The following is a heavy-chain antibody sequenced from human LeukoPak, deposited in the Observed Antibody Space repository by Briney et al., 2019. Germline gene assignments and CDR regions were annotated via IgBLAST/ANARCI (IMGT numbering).Heavy chain of an antibody. D-gene: IGHD3-3*01. V-gene: IGHV4-39*01. CDR2: IYYSGST. CDR1: GGSISSSSYY. Sequence: SETLSLTCTVSGGSISSSSYYWGWIRQPPGKGLEWIGSIYYSGSTYYNPSLKSRVTISVDTSKNQFSLKLSSVTAADTAVYYCAVHFGVVIPRYYFDYWGQGTLVTVSS. J-gene: IGHJ4*02. CDR3: AVHFGVVIPRYYFDY.